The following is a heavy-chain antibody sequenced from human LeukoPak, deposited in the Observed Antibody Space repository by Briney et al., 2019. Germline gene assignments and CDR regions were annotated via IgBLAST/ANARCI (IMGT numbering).Heavy chain of an antibody. CDR1: GFTFSSYW. CDR3: AKSVYAQSNYYYYMDV. J-gene: IGHJ6*03. Sequence: PGGSLRLSCAASGFTFSSYWMHWVRQAPGKGLVWVSRINSDGSSTSYADSVKGRFTISRDNAKNTLYLQMNSLRAEDTAVYYCAKSVYAQSNYYYYMDVWGKGTTVTVSS. D-gene: IGHD2-8*01. CDR2: INSDGSST. V-gene: IGHV3-74*01.